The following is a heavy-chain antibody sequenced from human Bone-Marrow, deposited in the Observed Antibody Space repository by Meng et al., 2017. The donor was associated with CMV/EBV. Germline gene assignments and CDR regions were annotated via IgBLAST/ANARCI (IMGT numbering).Heavy chain of an antibody. CDR2: ISYDGSNK. CDR1: GFTFSSYG. CDR3: ASLSSTRVYYYYGVDV. Sequence: GESLKISCAASGFTFSSYGMHWVRQAPGKGLEWVAFISYDGSNKYYADSVKGRFTISRDNSKNTLFLQMNSLRAEDTAVYYCASLSSTRVYYYYGVDVWGQGTTVTVSS. D-gene: IGHD2-2*01. V-gene: IGHV3-30*02. J-gene: IGHJ6*02.